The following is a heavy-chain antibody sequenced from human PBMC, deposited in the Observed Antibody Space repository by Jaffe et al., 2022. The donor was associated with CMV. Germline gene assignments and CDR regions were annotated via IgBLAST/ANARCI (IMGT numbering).Heavy chain of an antibody. D-gene: IGHD1-26*01. CDR2: IWYDGSNK. Sequence: QVQLVESGGGVVQPGRSLRLSCAASGFTFSSYGMHWVRQAPGKGLEWVAVIWYDGSNKYYADSVKGRFTISRDNSKNTLYLQMNSLRAEDTAVYYCARWDFMSNFYYMDVWGKGTTVTVSS. V-gene: IGHV3-33*08. CDR3: ARWDFMSNFYYMDV. J-gene: IGHJ6*03. CDR1: GFTFSSYG.